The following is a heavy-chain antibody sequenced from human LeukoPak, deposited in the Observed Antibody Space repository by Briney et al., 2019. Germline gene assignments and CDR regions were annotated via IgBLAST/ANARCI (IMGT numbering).Heavy chain of an antibody. CDR1: GYTFTGYF. D-gene: IGHD6-13*01. J-gene: IGHJ5*02. CDR3: ARDGSSWYNWFDP. V-gene: IGHV1-2*02. CDR2: LNPNSGGT. Sequence: ASVKVSCKASGYTFTGYFIHWVRQAPGQGLEWMGWLNPNSGGTNYAQKFQGRVTMTRDTSINTAYMELSRLRSDDTAMYYCARDGSSWYNWFDPWGRGNLVTVSS.